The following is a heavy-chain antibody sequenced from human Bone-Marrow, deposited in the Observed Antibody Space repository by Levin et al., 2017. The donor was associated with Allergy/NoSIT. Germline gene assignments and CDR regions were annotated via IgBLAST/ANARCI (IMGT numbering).Heavy chain of an antibody. CDR3: ARASVYYYDSSGYYGAFDI. D-gene: IGHD3-22*01. V-gene: IGHV4-4*07. Sequence: SQTLSLTCTVSGGSISLYYWNWIRPPAGKGLEWIGRIYSSGKTDYNPSLKSRVTMSVDTSKNQFSLKLSSMTAADTAVYYCARASVYYYDSSGYYGAFDIWGQGTMVTVSS. CDR2: IYSSGKT. CDR1: GGSISLYY. J-gene: IGHJ3*02.